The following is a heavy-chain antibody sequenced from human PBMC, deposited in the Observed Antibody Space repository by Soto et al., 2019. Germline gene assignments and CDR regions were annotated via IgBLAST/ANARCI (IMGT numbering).Heavy chain of an antibody. V-gene: IGHV1-58*01. CDR2: IVVGSGDT. D-gene: IGHD1-7*01. CDR3: AGTTSSYYYYGMDV. Sequence: SVQVSCKASGFTFSASAVQWVRQARGQRLEWIGWIVVGSGDTNYAQDFQERVTITMDMSTSTAYMQLRSLRSEDTAIYYCAGTTSSYYYYGMDVWGQGSTVTVSS. J-gene: IGHJ6*02. CDR1: GFTFSASA.